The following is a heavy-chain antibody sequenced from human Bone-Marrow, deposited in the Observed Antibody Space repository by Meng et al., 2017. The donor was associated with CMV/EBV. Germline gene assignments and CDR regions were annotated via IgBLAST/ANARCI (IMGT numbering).Heavy chain of an antibody. D-gene: IGHD2-8*01. J-gene: IGHJ6*02. CDR3: ARETPTKECSNGVCYSRRYYYYGMDV. CDR2: INPNSGGT. CDR1: GYTFTGYY. Sequence: ASVKVSCKASGYTFTGYYMHWVRQAPGQGLEWMGWINPNSGGTNYAQKFQGRVTMTRDTSISTAYMELSRLRSEGTAVYHRARETPTKECSNGVCYSRRYYYYGMDVWGQGTTVTVSS. V-gene: IGHV1-2*02.